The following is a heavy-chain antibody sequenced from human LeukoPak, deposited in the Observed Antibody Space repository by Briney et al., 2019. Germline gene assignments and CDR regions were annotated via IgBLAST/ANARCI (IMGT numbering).Heavy chain of an antibody. CDR3: AKEYCTSTNCRVYYYYYTDV. CDR2: TSYDGIYT. CDR1: GFTFSNYA. Sequence: GGSLRLSCAASGFTFSNYAMHWVRQAPGKGLEWVAVTSYDGIYTYYTDSVKGRFAISRDNSKNTLFLHMNSLRGEDTAVYYCAKEYCTSTNCRVYYYYYTDVWGKGTTVTISS. V-gene: IGHV3-30*09. D-gene: IGHD2-2*01. J-gene: IGHJ6*03.